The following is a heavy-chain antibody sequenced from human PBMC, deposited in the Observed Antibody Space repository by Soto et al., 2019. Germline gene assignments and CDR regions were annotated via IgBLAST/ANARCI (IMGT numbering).Heavy chain of an antibody. Sequence: ESGGGLVQPGGSLRLSCAASGFTFSTYWMSWVRQAPGKGLEWVANIKQDGSEKYYVDSVKGRFTISRDNTKKSLYLQMNSLRAEDTAVYYCASRYLVYCNSASCSAPYDYWGQGTLVTVSS. CDR1: GFTFSTYW. J-gene: IGHJ4*02. V-gene: IGHV3-7*05. CDR3: ASRYLVYCNSASCSAPYDY. D-gene: IGHD2-2*01. CDR2: IKQDGSEK.